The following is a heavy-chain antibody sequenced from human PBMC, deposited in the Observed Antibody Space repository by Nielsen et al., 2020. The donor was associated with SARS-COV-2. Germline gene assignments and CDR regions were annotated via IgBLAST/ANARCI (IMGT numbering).Heavy chain of an antibody. V-gene: IGHV3-30-3*01. J-gene: IGHJ4*02. Sequence: WIRQPPGKGLEWVAVISYDGSNKYYADSVKGRFTISRDNSKNTLYLQMNSLRAEDTAVYYCARDRGAAAGIGYWGQGTLVPSPQ. CDR3: ARDRGAAAGIGY. D-gene: IGHD6-13*01. CDR2: ISYDGSNK.